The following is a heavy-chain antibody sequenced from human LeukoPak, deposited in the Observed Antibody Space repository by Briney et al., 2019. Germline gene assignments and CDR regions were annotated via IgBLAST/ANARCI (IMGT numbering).Heavy chain of an antibody. CDR1: GGSISSYY. D-gene: IGHD4-17*01. Sequence: SETLSLTCTVSGGSISSYYWSWIRQPPGKGLEWIGYIYYSGSTNYNPSLKSRVTISVDTSKNQFSLKLSSVTAADTAVYYCARAPPDYGDYGVSTSSFDYWGQGTLVTVSS. J-gene: IGHJ4*02. V-gene: IGHV4-59*01. CDR2: IYYSGST. CDR3: ARAPPDYGDYGVSTSSFDY.